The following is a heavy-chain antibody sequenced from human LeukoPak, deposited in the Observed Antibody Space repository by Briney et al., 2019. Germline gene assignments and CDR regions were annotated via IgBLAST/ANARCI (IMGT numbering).Heavy chain of an antibody. J-gene: IGHJ5*02. Sequence: GGSLRLSCAASGFTFSSYGMNWVRQAPGKGLEWVSSISSSSSYIYYADSVKGRFTISRDNAKNSLYLQMNSLRAEDTAVYYCAREPSHPSSYNWFDPWGQGTLVTVSS. V-gene: IGHV3-21*01. CDR1: GFTFSSYG. CDR2: ISSSSSYI. D-gene: IGHD6-6*01. CDR3: AREPSHPSSYNWFDP.